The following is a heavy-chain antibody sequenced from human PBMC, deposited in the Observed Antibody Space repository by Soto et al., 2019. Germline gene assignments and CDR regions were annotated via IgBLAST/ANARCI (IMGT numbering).Heavy chain of an antibody. D-gene: IGHD3-10*01. CDR2: IYPGDSDT. J-gene: IGHJ3*02. CDR1: GYSFTSYW. V-gene: IGHV5-51*01. Sequence: GESLKISCKGSGYSFTSYWIGWVRQMPGKVLEWIGIIYPGDSDTRYSPSFQGQVTISADKSISTAYLQWSSLKASDTAMYYCASPLYYYGSGRFGGDAFDIWGQGTMVTVSS. CDR3: ASPLYYYGSGRFGGDAFDI.